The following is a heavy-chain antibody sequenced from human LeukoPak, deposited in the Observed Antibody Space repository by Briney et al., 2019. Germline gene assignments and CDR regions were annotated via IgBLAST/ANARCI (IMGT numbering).Heavy chain of an antibody. Sequence: SETLSLTCTVSGGSISSSSYYWGWIRQPPGKGLEWIGNIYYSGSTYYNPSLKSRVTISLDTSKNQFSLKLSSVTAADTAVYYCARLRYFDWEDAFDIWGQGTMVTVSS. CDR3: ARLRYFDWEDAFDI. CDR1: GGSISSSSYY. V-gene: IGHV4-39*07. CDR2: IYYSGST. D-gene: IGHD3-9*01. J-gene: IGHJ3*02.